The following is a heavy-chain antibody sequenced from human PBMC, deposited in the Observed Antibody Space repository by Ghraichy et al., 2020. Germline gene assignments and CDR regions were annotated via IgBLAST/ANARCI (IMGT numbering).Heavy chain of an antibody. V-gene: IGHV3-23*01. CDR1: GFTFSSYA. Sequence: GESLNISCAASGFTFSSYAMSWVRQAPGKGLEWVSAISGSGGSTYYADSVKGRFTISRDNSKNTLYLQMNSLRAEDTAVYYCAKLKRGHAFDIWGQGTMVTVSS. D-gene: IGHD3-16*01. CDR3: AKLKRGHAFDI. CDR2: ISGSGGST. J-gene: IGHJ3*02.